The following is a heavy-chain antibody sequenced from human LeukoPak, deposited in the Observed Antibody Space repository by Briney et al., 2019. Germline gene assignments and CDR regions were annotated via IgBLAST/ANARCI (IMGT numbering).Heavy chain of an antibody. Sequence: GGSLRLSCAASGFTFDDYTMAWVRQAPGKGLEWVSLISWDGANTYYADSVNGRFTIPRDNINNFLYLQMNSLRTEDTALYYCAKDISDCSSASCSFDYWGQGTLVTVSS. CDR2: ISWDGANT. CDR3: AKDISDCSSASCSFDY. J-gene: IGHJ4*02. D-gene: IGHD2-2*01. V-gene: IGHV3-43*01. CDR1: GFTFDDYT.